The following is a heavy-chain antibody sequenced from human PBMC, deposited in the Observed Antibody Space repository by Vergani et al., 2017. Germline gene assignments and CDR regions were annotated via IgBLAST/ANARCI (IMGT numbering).Heavy chain of an antibody. D-gene: IGHD1-1*01. Sequence: LEESGGGSVKPGGSLRISCAASGFKFSDHYMSWIRQAPGKGLEWVSHISPGASTVSYTDSVTGRFTDSRNNDNNSLTLDMTTLRVEDTAVYYCAKNPVIFTTRHYYAMDVWGQETTVTVSS. CDR2: ISPGASTV. CDR1: GFKFSDHY. J-gene: IGHJ6*02. V-gene: IGHV3-11*04. CDR3: AKNPVIFTTRHYYAMDV.